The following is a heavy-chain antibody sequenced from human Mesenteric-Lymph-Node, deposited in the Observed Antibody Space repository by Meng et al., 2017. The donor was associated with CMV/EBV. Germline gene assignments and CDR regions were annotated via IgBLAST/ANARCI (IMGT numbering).Heavy chain of an antibody. CDR2: INPSGGST. D-gene: IGHD2-2*02. V-gene: IGHV1-46*01. J-gene: IGHJ6*02. CDR1: GYTFSGYY. CDR3: ARDQGYCSSTSCYTGRAHYGMDV. Sequence: ASVKVSCKASGYTFSGYYLHWVRQAPGQGLEWMGIINPSGGSTSYAQKFQGRVTMTRDTSTSTVYMELSSLRSEDTAVYYCARDQGYCSSTSCYTGRAHYGMDVWGQGTTVTVSS.